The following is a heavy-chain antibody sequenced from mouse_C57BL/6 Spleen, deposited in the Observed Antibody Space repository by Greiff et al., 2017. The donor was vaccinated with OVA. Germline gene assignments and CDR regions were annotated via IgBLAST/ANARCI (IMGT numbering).Heavy chain of an antibody. CDR2: IYPGSGST. Sequence: VQLQQSGAELVKPGASVKMSCKASGYTFTSYWITWVKQRPGQGLEWIGDIYPGSGSTNYNEKFKSKATLTVDTSSSTAYMQLSSLTSEDSAVYYCAKEVIYYDYDGYYFDYWGQGTTLTVSS. J-gene: IGHJ2*01. CDR3: AKEVIYYDYDGYYFDY. CDR1: GYTFTSYW. D-gene: IGHD2-4*01. V-gene: IGHV1-55*01.